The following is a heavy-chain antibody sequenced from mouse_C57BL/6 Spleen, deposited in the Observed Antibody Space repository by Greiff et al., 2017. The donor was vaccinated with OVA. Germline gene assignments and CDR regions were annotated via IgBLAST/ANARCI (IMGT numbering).Heavy chain of an antibody. CDR3: TRGGNYHYYAMDY. V-gene: IGHV5-9-1*02. J-gene: IGHJ4*01. Sequence: EVMLVESGAGLVKPGGSLKLSCAASGFTFSSYAMSWVRQTPEKRLEWVAYISSGGDYIYYADTVKGRFTISRDNARNTLYLQMSSLKSEDTAMYYCTRGGNYHYYAMDYWGQGTSVTVSS. D-gene: IGHD2-1*01. CDR1: GFTFSSYA. CDR2: ISSGGDYI.